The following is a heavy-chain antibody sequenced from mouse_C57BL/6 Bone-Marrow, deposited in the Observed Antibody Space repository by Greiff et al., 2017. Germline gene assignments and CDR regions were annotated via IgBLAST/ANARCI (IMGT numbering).Heavy chain of an antibody. D-gene: IGHD2-12*01. V-gene: IGHV5-4*01. CDR3: ARPIYYSHTGFGY. CDR2: ISDGGSYT. J-gene: IGHJ3*01. CDR1: GFTFSSYA. Sequence: EVQVQESGGGLVKPGGSLKLSCAASGFTFSSYAMSWVRQTPEKRLEWVATISDGGSYTYYPDNVKGRFTISRDNANNNLYLQLSHLKSEDTAMYYCARPIYYSHTGFGYWGQGTLVTVSA.